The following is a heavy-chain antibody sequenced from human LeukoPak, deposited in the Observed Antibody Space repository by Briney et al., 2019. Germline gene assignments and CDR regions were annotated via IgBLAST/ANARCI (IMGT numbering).Heavy chain of an antibody. Sequence: ASVKVSCKASGYTFTSYDINWVRQATGQGLEWMGWMNPNSGNTGYAQKFQGRVTMTRDTSISTAYMELSRLRSDDTAVYYCARGPVDTAMEDYWGQGTLVTVSS. CDR1: GYTFTSYD. D-gene: IGHD5-18*01. J-gene: IGHJ4*02. V-gene: IGHV1-8*01. CDR2: MNPNSGNT. CDR3: ARGPVDTAMEDY.